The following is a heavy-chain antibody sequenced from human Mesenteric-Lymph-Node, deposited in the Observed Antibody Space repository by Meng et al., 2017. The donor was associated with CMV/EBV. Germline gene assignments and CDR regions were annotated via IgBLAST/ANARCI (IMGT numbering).Heavy chain of an antibody. CDR2: IYYSGST. D-gene: IGHD5-18*01. CDR1: GGSITNYY. V-gene: IGHV4-59*01. J-gene: IGHJ6*02. CDR3: ARDSRVTQGWYYYGMDV. Sequence: GSLRLSCTVSGGSITNYYWSWIRQPPGKGLEWIGYIYYSGSTNYNPSLKSRVTISVDTSKNQFSLKLSSVTAADTAVYYCARDSRVTQGWYYYGMDVWGQGTTVTVSS.